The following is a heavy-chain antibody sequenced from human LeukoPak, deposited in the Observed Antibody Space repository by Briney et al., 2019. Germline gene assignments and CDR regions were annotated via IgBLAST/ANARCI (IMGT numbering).Heavy chain of an antibody. CDR2: IYYSGST. J-gene: IGHJ6*02. D-gene: IGHD2-2*01. Sequence: SETLSLTCTVSGGSISSYYWSWIRQPPGKGLEWIGYIYYSGSTNYNPSLKSRVTISVDTSKHQFSLKLSSVTAADTAVYYCARRIDRYCSSTSCDHNYYYYGMDVWGQGTTVTVSS. CDR1: GGSISSYY. CDR3: ARRIDRYCSSTSCDHNYYYYGMDV. V-gene: IGHV4-59*08.